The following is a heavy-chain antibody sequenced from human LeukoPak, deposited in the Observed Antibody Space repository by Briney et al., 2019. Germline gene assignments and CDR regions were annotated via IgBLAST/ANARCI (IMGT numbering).Heavy chain of an antibody. V-gene: IGHV3-9*01. D-gene: IGHD3-22*01. J-gene: IGHJ4*02. CDR1: GFTFDAYA. CDR2: ISWNSGSI. CDR3: AKDISSGYYDSSGYWGPFDY. Sequence: PGRSLRLSCAASGFTFDAYAMHWVRQAPGQGLEWVSGISWNSGSIGYADSVKGRFTISRDNAKNSMYLQMNSLRAEDTALYYCAKDISSGYYDSSGYWGPFDYWGQGTLVTVAS.